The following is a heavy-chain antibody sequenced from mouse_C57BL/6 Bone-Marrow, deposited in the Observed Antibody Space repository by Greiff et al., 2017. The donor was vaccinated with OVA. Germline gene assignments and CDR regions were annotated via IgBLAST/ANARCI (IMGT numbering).Heavy chain of an antibody. V-gene: IGHV1-80*01. CDR2: INPNNGGT. CDR3: ARDYYGSSWYFDV. J-gene: IGHJ1*03. Sequence: QVQLKESGAELVKPGASVKISCKASGYAFSSYWMNWVKQRPGKGLEWIGDINPNNGGTSYNQKFKGKATLTVDKSSSTAYMELRSLTSEDSAVYYCARDYYGSSWYFDVWGTGTTVTVSS. CDR1: GYAFSSYW. D-gene: IGHD1-1*01.